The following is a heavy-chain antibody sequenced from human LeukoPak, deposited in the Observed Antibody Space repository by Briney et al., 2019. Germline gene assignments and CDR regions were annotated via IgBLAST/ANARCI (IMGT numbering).Heavy chain of an antibody. J-gene: IGHJ4*02. CDR3: TRGYCSSTSCKSN. CDR2: IRSKAYGGTT. V-gene: IGHV3-49*04. CDR1: GFTFGDYA. Sequence: PGRSLRLSCTASGFTFGDYAMSWVRQAPGKGLEWVGFIRSKAYGGTTECAASVKGRFTISRDDSKSIAYLQMNSLKTEDTAVYYCTRGYCSSTSCKSNWGQGTLVTVSS. D-gene: IGHD2-2*01.